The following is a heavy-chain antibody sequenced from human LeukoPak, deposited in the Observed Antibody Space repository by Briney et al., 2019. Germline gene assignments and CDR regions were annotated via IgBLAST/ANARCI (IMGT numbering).Heavy chain of an antibody. CDR1: GGTFSSYA. D-gene: IGHD6-19*01. Sequence: GASVKVSCKASGGTFSSYAISWVRQAPGQGLEWMGRIIPILGIANYAQKFQGRVTITADKSTSTAYMELSSLRSEDTAVYYWARDRGVAVAGSDYWGQGTLVTVSS. CDR3: ARDRGVAVAGSDY. V-gene: IGHV1-69*04. CDR2: IIPILGIA. J-gene: IGHJ4*02.